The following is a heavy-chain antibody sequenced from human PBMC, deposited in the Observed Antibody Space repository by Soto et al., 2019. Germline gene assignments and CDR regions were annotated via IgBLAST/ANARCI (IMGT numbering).Heavy chain of an antibody. CDR3: ARVGTVPFDY. V-gene: IGHV3-48*03. CDR2: IDSSGRTI. J-gene: IGHJ4*02. Sequence: GGSLRLSCAASGFTFNNYEMIWVRQAPGKGLEWVSYIDSSGRTIFYADFVKGRFTISRDNAKNSLYLQMNSLRAEDTAVYYCARVGTVPFDYWGQGTLVTVSS. CDR1: GFTFNNYE. D-gene: IGHD4-4*01.